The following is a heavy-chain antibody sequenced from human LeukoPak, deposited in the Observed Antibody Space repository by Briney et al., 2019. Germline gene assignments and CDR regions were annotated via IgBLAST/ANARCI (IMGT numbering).Heavy chain of an antibody. V-gene: IGHV3-11*05. CDR3: ARVVITMVRGVINYFDY. CDR1: GFTFSDYY. J-gene: IGHJ4*02. D-gene: IGHD3-10*01. CDR2: ISSSSSYT. Sequence: GGSLRLSCAASGFTFSDYYMSWIRQAPGKGLEWVSYISSSSSYTNYADSVKGRFTISRDNAKNSLYLQMNSLRAEDTAVYYCARVVITMVRGVINYFDYWGRGTLVTVSS.